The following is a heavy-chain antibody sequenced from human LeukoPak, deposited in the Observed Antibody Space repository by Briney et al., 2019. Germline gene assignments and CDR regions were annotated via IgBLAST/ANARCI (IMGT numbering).Heavy chain of an antibody. D-gene: IGHD6-19*01. J-gene: IGHJ5*02. CDR1: GGSISSTNW. V-gene: IGHV4-4*02. CDR3: ARVYSSDNWFDP. CDR2: IYHSGST. Sequence: SGTLSLTCAVSGGSISSTNWWSWVRQPPGKGLEWIGEIYHSGSTNYNPSLKSRVTISGDKSKNQLSLKLRSVTAADTAVYYCARVYSSDNWFDPWGQGTLVTVSS.